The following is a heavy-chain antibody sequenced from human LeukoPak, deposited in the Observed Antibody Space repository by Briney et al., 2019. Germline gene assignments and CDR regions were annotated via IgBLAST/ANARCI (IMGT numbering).Heavy chain of an antibody. Sequence: PGGSLRLSCAASGFTFSSYAMSWVRQAPGKGLEWVSAISGSGGSTYYADSVKGRFTISRDNAKNTLYLQMNSLRAEDTAVYYCARVGCCSRGRCYGMDVWGQGTTVTVSS. D-gene: IGHD2-15*01. J-gene: IGHJ6*02. V-gene: IGHV3-23*01. CDR1: GFTFSSYA. CDR2: ISGSGGST. CDR3: ARVGCCSRGRCYGMDV.